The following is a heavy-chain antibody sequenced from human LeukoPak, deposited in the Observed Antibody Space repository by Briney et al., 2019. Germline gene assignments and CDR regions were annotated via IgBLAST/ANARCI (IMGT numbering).Heavy chain of an antibody. V-gene: IGHV3-7*05. Sequence: GGSLRLSCSASGFTFSQYWMNWVRQAPGKGPEGVANIKPDGSDQYYVDSVKGRFTISRDNAKNSLSLQMPSLRAEDTAMYYCASQNFVNWGQGTLVAVSS. CDR1: GFTFSQYW. CDR2: IKPDGSDQ. J-gene: IGHJ4*02. CDR3: ASQNFVN. D-gene: IGHD1-7*01.